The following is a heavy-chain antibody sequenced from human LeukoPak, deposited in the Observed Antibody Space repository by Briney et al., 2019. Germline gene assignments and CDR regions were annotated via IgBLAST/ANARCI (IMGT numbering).Heavy chain of an antibody. Sequence: GASVKVSCKASGYTFTSYDINWVRQATGQGLEWMGWMNPNSGNTGYAQKFQGRVTMTRNTSISTAYMELSSLRSEDTAVYYCARAGYCSGGSCYPSIYNWFDPWGQGTLVIVSS. CDR2: MNPNSGNT. CDR1: GYTFTSYD. CDR3: ARAGYCSGGSCYPSIYNWFDP. J-gene: IGHJ5*02. D-gene: IGHD2-15*01. V-gene: IGHV1-8*01.